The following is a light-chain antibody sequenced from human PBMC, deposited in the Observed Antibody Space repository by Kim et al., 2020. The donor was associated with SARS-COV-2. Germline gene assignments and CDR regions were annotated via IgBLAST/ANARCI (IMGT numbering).Light chain of an antibody. J-gene: IGKJ4*01. V-gene: IGKV3-20*01. CDR1: QSVDSRY. CDR2: GAS. CDR3: QQYGSSLIT. Sequence: PGERATLSCRASQSVDSRYLAWYQQKPGQAPRLLIYGASRRATGIPDRISGSGSGTDFTLTISRLEPEDFAMYYCQQYGSSLITFGGGTKVDIK.